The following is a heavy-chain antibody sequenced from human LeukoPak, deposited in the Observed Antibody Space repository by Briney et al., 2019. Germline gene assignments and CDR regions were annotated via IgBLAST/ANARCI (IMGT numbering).Heavy chain of an antibody. CDR2: MNESGDRT. CDR3: AKITGIPAGSDYYFEY. D-gene: IGHD6-13*01. Sequence: GGSLRLSCAARGFTFRNSGMRGVGQAPGKGMEWVSSMNESGDRTYYADSVKGRFTISRDHSKNTLYLQVNSLRAEDTAVYYCAKITGIPAGSDYYFEYWGQGTLVTVSS. V-gene: IGHV3-23*01. J-gene: IGHJ4*02. CDR1: GFTFRNSG.